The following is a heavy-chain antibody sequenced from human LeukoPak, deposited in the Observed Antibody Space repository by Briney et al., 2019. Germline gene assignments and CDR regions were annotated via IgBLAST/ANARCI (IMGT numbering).Heavy chain of an antibody. CDR2: IYYSGST. CDR1: GGSISSGGYY. J-gene: IGHJ6*02. D-gene: IGHD4-17*01. CDR3: AREKINGYHYGMDV. Sequence: SQTLSPTCTVSGGSISSGGYYWSWIRQHPGKGLEWIGYIYYSGSTYYNPSLKSRVTISVDTSKNQFSLKLSSVTAADTAVYYCAREKINGYHYGMDVWGQGTTVTVSS. V-gene: IGHV4-31*03.